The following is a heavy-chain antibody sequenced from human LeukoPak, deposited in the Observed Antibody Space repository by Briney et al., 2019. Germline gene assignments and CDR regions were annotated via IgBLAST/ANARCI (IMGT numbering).Heavy chain of an antibody. CDR1: GFTFSSYG. J-gene: IGHJ4*02. Sequence: PGGSLRLSCAASGFTFSSYGMHWVRQAPGKGLEWVAVIWYDGSNKYYADSVKGRFTISRDNSKNTLYLQMNSLRAEDTAVYYCARETTASPTYYYDSSGYYWGYFDYWGQGTLVTVSS. V-gene: IGHV3-33*01. CDR2: IWYDGSNK. CDR3: ARETTASPTYYYDSSGYYWGYFDY. D-gene: IGHD3-22*01.